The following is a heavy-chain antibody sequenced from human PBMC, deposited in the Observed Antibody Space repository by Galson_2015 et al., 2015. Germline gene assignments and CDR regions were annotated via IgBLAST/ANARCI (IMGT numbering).Heavy chain of an antibody. Sequence: SLRLSCAASGFTFSSYWMHWVRQAPGKGLVWVSRINRDGSSTSYADSVKGRFTISRDNAKNTLYLQMNSLRAEDTAVYYCARGGDSSGRSTYGMDVWGQGTTVTVSS. CDR2: INRDGSST. D-gene: IGHD6-19*01. CDR3: ARGGDSSGRSTYGMDV. CDR1: GFTFSSYW. J-gene: IGHJ6*02. V-gene: IGHV3-74*01.